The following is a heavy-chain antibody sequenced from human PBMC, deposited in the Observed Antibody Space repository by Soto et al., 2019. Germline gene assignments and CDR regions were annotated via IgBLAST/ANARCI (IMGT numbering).Heavy chain of an antibody. V-gene: IGHV4-34*01. D-gene: IGHD6-19*01. CDR3: ARDKGSGWYSGRGLDY. CDR1: GGSFSGYY. CDR2: INHSGST. J-gene: IGHJ4*02. Sequence: PSEILSLTCAVYGGSFSGYYWSWIRQPPGKGLEWIGEINHSGSTNYNPSLKSRVTISVDTSKNQFSLKLSSVTAADTAMYYCARDKGSGWYSGRGLDYWGQGTLVTVSS.